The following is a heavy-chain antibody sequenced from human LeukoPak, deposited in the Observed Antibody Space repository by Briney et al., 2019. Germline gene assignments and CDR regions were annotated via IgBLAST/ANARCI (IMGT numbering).Heavy chain of an antibody. Sequence: SETLSLTCTVSGGSISSYYWSWIRQPPGKGLEWIGYIYYSGSTNYNPSLKSRVTISVDTSKNQFSLKLSSVTAADTAVYYCARVMRPAAAFDYWGQGTLVTVSS. J-gene: IGHJ4*02. V-gene: IGHV4-59*01. CDR1: GGSISSYY. CDR3: ARVMRPAAAFDY. D-gene: IGHD6-13*01. CDR2: IYYSGST.